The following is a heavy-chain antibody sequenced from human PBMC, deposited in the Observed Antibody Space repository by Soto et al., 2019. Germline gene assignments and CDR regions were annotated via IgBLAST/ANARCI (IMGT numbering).Heavy chain of an antibody. CDR3: ARVGGDCSSTSCHYYYYYYGMDV. CDR1: GFTFSSYG. Sequence: QVQLVESGGGVVQPGRSLRLSCAASGFTFSSYGMHWVRQAPGKGLEWVAVIWYDGSNKYYADSVKGRFTISRDNSKNTLYLQMNSLRAEDTAVYYCARVGGDCSSTSCHYYYYYYGMDVWGQGTTVTVSS. J-gene: IGHJ6*02. D-gene: IGHD2-2*01. CDR2: IWYDGSNK. V-gene: IGHV3-33*01.